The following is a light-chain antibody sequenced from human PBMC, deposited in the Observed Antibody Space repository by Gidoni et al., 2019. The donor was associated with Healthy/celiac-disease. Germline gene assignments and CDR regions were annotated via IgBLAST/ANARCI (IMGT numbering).Light chain of an antibody. V-gene: IGKV3-11*01. CDR1: QSVSSY. Sequence: EIVLTQSPATLSLSPGERATLSCRASQSVSSYLAWYQQKPGQAPRRLIYDASNRATGIPARFSGSGSGTDFTLTISSLEPEDFAVYYCQSRGLTFGGXTKVEIK. CDR2: DAS. CDR3: QSRGLT. J-gene: IGKJ4*01.